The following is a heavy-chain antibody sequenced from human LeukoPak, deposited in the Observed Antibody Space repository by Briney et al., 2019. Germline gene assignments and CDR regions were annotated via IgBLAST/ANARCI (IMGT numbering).Heavy chain of an antibody. V-gene: IGHV3-21*01. CDR3: ARDLKREAAYYDFWSGYFVY. J-gene: IGHJ4*02. CDR1: GFTFSSYS. CDR2: ISSSSSYI. D-gene: IGHD3-3*01. Sequence: AGGSLRLSCAASGFTFSSYSMNWVRQAPGKGLEWVSSISSSSSYIYYADSVKGRFTISRDNAKNSLYLQMNSLRAEDTAVYYCARDLKREAAYYDFWSGYFVYWGQGTLVTVSS.